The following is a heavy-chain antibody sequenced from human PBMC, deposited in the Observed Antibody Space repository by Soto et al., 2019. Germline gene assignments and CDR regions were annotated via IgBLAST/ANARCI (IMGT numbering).Heavy chain of an antibody. D-gene: IGHD1-26*01. CDR3: ARERYSGSYEQYNWFDP. J-gene: IGHJ5*02. CDR1: GYTFTSYG. CDR2: ISAYNGNT. Sequence: ASVKVSCKASGYTFTSYGISWVRQAPGQGLAWMGWISAYNGNTNYAQKLQGRVTMTTDTSTSTAYMELRSLRSDDTAVYYCARERYSGSYEQYNWFDPWGQGTLVTVSS. V-gene: IGHV1-18*01.